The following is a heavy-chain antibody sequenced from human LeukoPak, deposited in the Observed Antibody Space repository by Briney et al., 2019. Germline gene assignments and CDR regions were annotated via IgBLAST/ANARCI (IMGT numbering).Heavy chain of an antibody. Sequence: GGSLRLSCAASGFTFSSYAMSWVRQAPGKGLEWVSAISGSGGSTYYADSVKGRFTISRDSSKNTLYLQMNSLRAEDTAVYYCAKCPPYYYYYGMDVWGQGTTVTVSS. CDR3: AKCPPYYYYYGMDV. J-gene: IGHJ6*02. CDR1: GFTFSSYA. CDR2: ISGSGGST. V-gene: IGHV3-23*01.